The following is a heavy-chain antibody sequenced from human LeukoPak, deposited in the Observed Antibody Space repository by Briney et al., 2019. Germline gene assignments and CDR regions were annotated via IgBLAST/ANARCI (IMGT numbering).Heavy chain of an antibody. Sequence: GGSLRLSCAASGFTFSSYGMHWVRQAPGKGLEWVAVIWYGGSNKYYADSVKGRFTISRDNSKNTLYLQMNSLRAEDTAVYYCAKDPFDYWGQGTLVTVSS. V-gene: IGHV3-30*02. CDR2: IWYGGSNK. CDR3: AKDPFDY. CDR1: GFTFSSYG. J-gene: IGHJ4*02.